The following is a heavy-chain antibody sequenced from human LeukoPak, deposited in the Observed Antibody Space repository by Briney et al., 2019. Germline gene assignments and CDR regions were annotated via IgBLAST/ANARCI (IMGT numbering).Heavy chain of an antibody. CDR1: GFTFSSYW. Sequence: LPGGSLRLSCAASGFTFSSYWMSWVRQAPGKGLEWVANIKQDGSEKYYVDSVKGRFTISRDNAKNSLYLQMNSLRAEDTAVYYCARARGSPWLFDYWAREPWSPSPQ. CDR2: IKQDGSEK. D-gene: IGHD3-10*01. V-gene: IGHV3-7*01. J-gene: IGHJ4*02. CDR3: ARARGSPWLFDY.